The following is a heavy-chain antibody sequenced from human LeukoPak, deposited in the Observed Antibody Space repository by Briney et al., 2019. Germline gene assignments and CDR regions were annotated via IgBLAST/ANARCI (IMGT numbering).Heavy chain of an antibody. CDR3: VKLTSRVSQTIDY. D-gene: IGHD2-2*01. CDR2: ISGSGSTT. V-gene: IGHV3-23*01. CDR1: GFTFNSYA. J-gene: IGHJ4*02. Sequence: GGSLRLSCAASGFTFNSYAMSWVRQAPRKGLEWVSAISGSGSTTYYADSVKGRFTMSRDNPKNTLYLQMSSLRAEDTTVYYCVKLTSRVSQTIDYWGQGTLVTVSS.